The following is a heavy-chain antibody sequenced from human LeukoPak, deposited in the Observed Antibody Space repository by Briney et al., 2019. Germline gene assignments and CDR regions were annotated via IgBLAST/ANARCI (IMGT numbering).Heavy chain of an antibody. D-gene: IGHD3-16*01. J-gene: IGHJ4*02. Sequence: ASVKVSCKASGYTFTSYYMHWVRQAPGQGLEWMGIINPSDGGTGYAQKFQDRVTMTRDTSTSTAYMDLNSLTSEDTAVYYCARESGHVFDYWGQGTLVTVSS. CDR1: GYTFTSYY. CDR3: ARESGHVFDY. V-gene: IGHV1-46*01. CDR2: INPSDGGT.